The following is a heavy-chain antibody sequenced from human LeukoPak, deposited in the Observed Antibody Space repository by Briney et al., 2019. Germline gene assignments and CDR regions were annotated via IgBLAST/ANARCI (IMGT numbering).Heavy chain of an antibody. CDR2: INHSGST. CDR3: ARLRGITGTEI. CDR1: GGPFSGYY. J-gene: IGHJ4*02. D-gene: IGHD1-20*01. Sequence: SETLSLTCAVYGGPFSGYYWSWIRQPPGKGLEWIGEINHSGSTNYNPSLKSRVTISVDTSKNQFSLKLSSVTAADTAVYYCARLRGITGTEIWGQGTLVTVSS. V-gene: IGHV4-34*01.